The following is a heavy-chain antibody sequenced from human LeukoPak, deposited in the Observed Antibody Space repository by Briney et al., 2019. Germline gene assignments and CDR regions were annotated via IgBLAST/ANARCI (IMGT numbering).Heavy chain of an antibody. V-gene: IGHV3-23*01. Sequence: PGGSLRLSCAASGFPFSTYAMNWVRQAPGKGLEWVSGIYGNGGGIQYADSVKGRFTISRDNSKNTLYLRMNSLRAEDTALYYCAKDRLPDGRWSLDYWGQGTLVTVSS. D-gene: IGHD6-13*01. CDR1: GFPFSTYA. CDR2: IYGNGGGI. J-gene: IGHJ4*02. CDR3: AKDRLPDGRWSLDY.